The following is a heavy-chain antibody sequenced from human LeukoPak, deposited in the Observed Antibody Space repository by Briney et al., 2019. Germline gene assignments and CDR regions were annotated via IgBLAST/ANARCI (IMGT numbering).Heavy chain of an antibody. CDR3: ARFDYYGSGGLFDY. CDR2: IKQDGSEK. V-gene: IGHV3-7*01. Sequence: PGGSLRLSCAAPGFSFSNYWMTWVRQAPGKGLEWVANIKQDGSEKSYVDSVMGRFTLSRDNAKNSLYLQMSSLRAEDTAVYYCARFDYYGSGGLFDYWGQGTLVTVSS. J-gene: IGHJ4*02. CDR1: GFSFSNYW. D-gene: IGHD3-10*01.